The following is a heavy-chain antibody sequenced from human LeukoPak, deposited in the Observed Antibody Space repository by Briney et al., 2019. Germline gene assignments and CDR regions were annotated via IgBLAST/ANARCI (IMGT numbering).Heavy chain of an antibody. CDR1: GYTFTSYG. CDR2: IIPIFGTA. J-gene: IGHJ4*02. CDR3: ARSSQWELLLDY. Sequence: GASVKVSCKTSGYTFTSYGISWVRQAPGQGLEWMGGIIPIFGTANYAQKFQGRVTITTDESTSTAYMELSSLRSEDTAVYYCARSSQWELLLDYWGQGTLVTVPS. V-gene: IGHV1-69*05. D-gene: IGHD1-26*01.